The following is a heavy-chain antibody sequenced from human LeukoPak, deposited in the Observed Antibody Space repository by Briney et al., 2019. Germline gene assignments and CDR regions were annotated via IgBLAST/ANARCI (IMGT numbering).Heavy chain of an antibody. V-gene: IGHV3-53*01. D-gene: IGHD6-13*01. J-gene: IGHJ6*04. CDR1: GFTFSSYG. CDR3: ARGFSSWYPLDV. CDR2: IYSGGST. Sequence: PGRSLRLSCAASGFTFSSYGMHWVRQAPGKGLEWVSVIYSGGSTYYADSVKGRFTISRDNSKNTLYLQMNSLRAEDTAVYYCARGFSSWYPLDVWGKGTTVTVSS.